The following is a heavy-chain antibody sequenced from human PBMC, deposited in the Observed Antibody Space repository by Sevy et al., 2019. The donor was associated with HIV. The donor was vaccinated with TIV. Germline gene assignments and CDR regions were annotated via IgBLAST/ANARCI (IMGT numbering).Heavy chain of an antibody. D-gene: IGHD3-3*01. Sequence: GGSLRLSCAASGFTFSRYSMNWVRQAPGKGLEWVSYISSSSSTLYYADSVKGRLTISRDNAKNSLYLQMNSLRDEDTAVYYCAMFAGDFWSGYYVGEYFQHWGQGTLVTVSS. CDR1: GFTFSRYS. CDR3: AMFAGDFWSGYYVGEYFQH. V-gene: IGHV3-48*02. J-gene: IGHJ1*01. CDR2: ISSSSSTL.